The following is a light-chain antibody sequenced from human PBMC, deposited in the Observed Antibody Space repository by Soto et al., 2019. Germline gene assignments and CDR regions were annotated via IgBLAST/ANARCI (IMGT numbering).Light chain of an antibody. J-gene: IGLJ2*01. CDR1: SSDVGGYNY. V-gene: IGLV2-14*01. Sequence: QSALTQPASVSGSPGQSITISCTGTSSDVGGYNYVSWYQQHPGKAPKLMIYEVNNRPSGVSSRFSGSKSGNTASLTISGLQAEDEAEYYCSSYTSSNSYILFGGGTKLTVL. CDR2: EVN. CDR3: SSYTSSNSYIL.